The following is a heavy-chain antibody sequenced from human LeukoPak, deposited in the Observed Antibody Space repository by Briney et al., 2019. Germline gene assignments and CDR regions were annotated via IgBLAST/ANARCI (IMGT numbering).Heavy chain of an antibody. J-gene: IGHJ6*04. CDR2: ITSSGDTT. D-gene: IGHD3-10*01. CDR3: AKGVLSGMRYYYGMDV. CDR1: GFTFNNYA. V-gene: IGHV3-23*01. Sequence: GGSLRLSCAASGFTFNNYAMNWVRQAPEKGLEWVSSITSSGDTTHYADSVRGRFTISRDNSRNTLSLQMTSLRAEDTAVYYCAKGVLSGMRYYYGMDVWGKGTTVTVSS.